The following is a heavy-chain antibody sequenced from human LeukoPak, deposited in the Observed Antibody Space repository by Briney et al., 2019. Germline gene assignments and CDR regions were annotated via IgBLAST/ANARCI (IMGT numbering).Heavy chain of an antibody. J-gene: IGHJ4*02. V-gene: IGHV5-51*01. CDR3: VRHPQRSGWSHFDY. CDR1: GYSFTAYW. Sequence: GESLKISCKVSGYSFTAYWIGWVRQMPGVGLGWVAITYPGDSNTVYSPSFQGQVTISADTSISTAYLQWNSLRASDTAMYFCVRHPQRSGWSHFDYWGQGTLVTVSP. CDR2: TYPGDSNT. D-gene: IGHD6-19*01.